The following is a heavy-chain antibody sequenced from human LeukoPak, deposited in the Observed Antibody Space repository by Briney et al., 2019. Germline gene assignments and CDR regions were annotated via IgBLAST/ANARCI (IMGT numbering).Heavy chain of an antibody. Sequence: GASVKVSCKASGYTFTSYGITWVRQAPGQGLEWMGWISAYNGDTNYAQKLQGRVTMTTDTSTNTAYMEMRSLRSDDTAVYYCARVYCRGGTCFALDSWGQGTLVTVSS. V-gene: IGHV1-18*01. CDR2: ISAYNGDT. CDR3: ARVYCRGGTCFALDS. J-gene: IGHJ4*02. D-gene: IGHD2-15*01. CDR1: GYTFTSYG.